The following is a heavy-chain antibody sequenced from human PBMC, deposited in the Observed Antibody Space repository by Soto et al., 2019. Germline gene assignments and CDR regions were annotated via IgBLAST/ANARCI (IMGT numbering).Heavy chain of an antibody. CDR2: INPKFGDT. CDR1: GYTFTAYY. V-gene: IGHV1-2*02. CDR3: ARNMDYYYGRGSGNGHGV. J-gene: IGHJ6*02. D-gene: IGHD3-10*02. Sequence: QVQLVQSGAGVKEPGDSVRVSCEASGYTFTAYYIHWVRQAPGQGLEWMGWINPKFGDTTYAQDFQGRVSMTRDMSIGTVYMELSRLTSDDTAIYYCARNMDYYYGRGSGNGHGVWGQGTTVTVFS.